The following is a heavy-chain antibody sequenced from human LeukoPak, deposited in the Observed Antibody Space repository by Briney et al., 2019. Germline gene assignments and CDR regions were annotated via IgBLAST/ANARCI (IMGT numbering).Heavy chain of an antibody. J-gene: IGHJ4*02. CDR1: GFTFADYA. D-gene: IGHD3-10*01. CDR3: AKTEGSGSHSY. V-gene: IGHV3-20*04. CDR2: INWNADST. Sequence: GGSLRLSCAASGFTFADYAMSWVRQAPGKGLEWVSGINWNADSTGYADSVKGRFTISRENAKNSLYLQMNSLRAEDTALYYCAKTEGSGSHSYWGQGTLVIVSS.